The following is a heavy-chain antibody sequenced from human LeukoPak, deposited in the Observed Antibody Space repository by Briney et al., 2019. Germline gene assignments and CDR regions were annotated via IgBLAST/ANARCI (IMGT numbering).Heavy chain of an antibody. D-gene: IGHD6-13*01. CDR1: GFTFNSYA. Sequence: PGGSLRLSCAASGFTFNSYAMSWVRQAPGKGLEWVSAITGSGGSTYYADSVKGRFTISRDNSKNTLYLQMNSLRAEDTAVYYCASRDPSSWYVYWGQGTLVTVSS. V-gene: IGHV3-23*01. CDR2: ITGSGGST. J-gene: IGHJ4*02. CDR3: ASRDPSSWYVY.